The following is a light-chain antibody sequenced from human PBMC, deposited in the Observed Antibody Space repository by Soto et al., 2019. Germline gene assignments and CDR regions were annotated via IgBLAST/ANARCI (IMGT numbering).Light chain of an antibody. CDR1: SSDVGNYNY. Sequence: QSALTQPPSASGSPGQSVTISCTGTSSDVGNYNYVSWYQQYPGKAPKLIIYEVSKRPSGVPDRFSGSKSGSTASLTVSGLQAEDEDDYYCLSYAGSKTLVFGGGTKLTVL. CDR2: EVS. J-gene: IGLJ2*01. V-gene: IGLV2-8*01. CDR3: LSYAGSKTLV.